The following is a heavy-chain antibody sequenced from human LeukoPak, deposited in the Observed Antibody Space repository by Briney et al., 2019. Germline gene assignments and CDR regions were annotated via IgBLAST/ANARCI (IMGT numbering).Heavy chain of an antibody. CDR1: GDSISSHY. D-gene: IGHD6-19*01. CDR2: ICTSGST. Sequence: SETLSLTCTVSGDSISSHYWSWIRQPPGKGLEWIGCICTSGSTNYNPSLKSRVTISVDTSKNQFSLNLSSVTAADTAVYYCAKTGRPNDSGWFRWFDPWGQGALVTVSS. CDR3: AKTGRPNDSGWFRWFDP. V-gene: IGHV4-4*09. J-gene: IGHJ5*02.